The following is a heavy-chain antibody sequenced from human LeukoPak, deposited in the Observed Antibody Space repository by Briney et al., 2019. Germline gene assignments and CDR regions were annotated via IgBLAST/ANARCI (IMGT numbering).Heavy chain of an antibody. J-gene: IGHJ4*02. Sequence: GGSLRLSCAASGFTFSTYAMGWVRQAPGKRLEWVSSIKGSGGDPFYADSVKGRFTISRDNSKNTLFLQLNGLRAEDSAVYYCARGGHDFNPFYRWGQGTLVTVSS. CDR2: IKGSGGDP. CDR3: ARGGHDFNPFYR. CDR1: GFTFSTYA. V-gene: IGHV3-23*01. D-gene: IGHD1-14*01.